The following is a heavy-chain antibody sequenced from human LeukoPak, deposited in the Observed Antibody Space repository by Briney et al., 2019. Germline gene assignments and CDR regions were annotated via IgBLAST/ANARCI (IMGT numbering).Heavy chain of an antibody. D-gene: IGHD2-2*01. J-gene: IGHJ6*02. Sequence: PSQTLSLTCTVSSGFISSGGYYWSWIRQHPGKGLEWIGYIYYSGSTYYNPSLKSRVTISVDTSKNQFSLKLSSVSAADTAVYYCARDLIVVVPAAYYYYYGMDVWGQGTTVTVSS. CDR3: ARDLIVVVPAAYYYYYGMDV. V-gene: IGHV4-31*03. CDR2: IYYSGST. CDR1: SGFISSGGYY.